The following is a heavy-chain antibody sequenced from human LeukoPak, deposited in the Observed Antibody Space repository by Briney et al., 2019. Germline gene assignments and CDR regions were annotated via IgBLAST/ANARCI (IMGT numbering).Heavy chain of an antibody. CDR1: GGSISSSSYY. D-gene: IGHD3-22*01. V-gene: IGHV4-39*01. Sequence: SETLSLTCTVSGGSISSSSYYWGWIRQPPGKGLEWIGSIYYSGSTYYNPSLKSRVTISVDTSKNQFSLKLSSVTAADTAVYYCAGGYYYYYYYGMDVWGQGATVTVSS. J-gene: IGHJ6*02. CDR2: IYYSGST. CDR3: AGGYYYYYYYGMDV.